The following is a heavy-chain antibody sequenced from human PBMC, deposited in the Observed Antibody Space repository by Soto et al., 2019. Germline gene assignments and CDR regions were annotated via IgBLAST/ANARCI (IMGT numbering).Heavy chain of an antibody. CDR3: ARGGATGTHFDY. CDR2: IYYSGST. D-gene: IGHD4-17*01. V-gene: IGHV4-59*01. J-gene: IGHJ4*02. Sequence: SSETLSLTCTVSGGSISSYYWSWIRQPPGKGLEWIGYIYYSGSTNYNPSLKSRVTISVDTSKNQFSLKLSSVTAADTAVYYCARGGATGTHFDYWGQGTLVTVSS. CDR1: GGSISSYY.